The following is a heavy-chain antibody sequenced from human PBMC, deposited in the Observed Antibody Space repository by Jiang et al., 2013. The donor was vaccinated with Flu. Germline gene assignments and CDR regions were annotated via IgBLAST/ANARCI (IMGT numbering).Heavy chain of an antibody. V-gene: IGHV3-9*01. D-gene: IGHD1-26*01. J-gene: IGHJ6*02. CDR1: GFSFDDYA. Sequence: ALVQPGRSLRLSCAASGFSFDDYAMHWVRQAPGKGLEWVSGISWNSGRIGYADSVKGRFTVSRDNAKNSLYLQMDSLRTEDTALYYCAKDKGGQVGAGGMDVWGQGTTVTVSS. CDR2: ISWNSGRI. CDR3: AKDKGGQVGAGGMDV.